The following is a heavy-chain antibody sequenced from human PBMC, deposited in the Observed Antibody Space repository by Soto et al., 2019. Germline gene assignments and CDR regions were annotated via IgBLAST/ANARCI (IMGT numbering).Heavy chain of an antibody. D-gene: IGHD5-18*01. J-gene: IGHJ4*02. CDR2: IHYSGTA. V-gene: IGHV4-59*08. CDR1: GVSIKSHY. CDR3: VRVAFGVVPTGRGYSYGLLDY. Sequence: SETLSLTCNVSGVSIKSHYWAWIRQPPGKGLEWIGHIHYSGTAGYSPSLKSRVTISVDTSKNQFSLKLSSVTAAETAVYYCVRVAFGVVPTGRGYSYGLLDYWGQGTLVTVSS.